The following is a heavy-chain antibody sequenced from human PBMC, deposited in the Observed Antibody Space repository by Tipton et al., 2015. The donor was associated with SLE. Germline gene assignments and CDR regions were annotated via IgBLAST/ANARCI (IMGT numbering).Heavy chain of an antibody. J-gene: IGHJ4*02. CDR1: GFTLRSYV. D-gene: IGHD3-3*01. CDR3: ARMHKRFSFDY. V-gene: IGHV3-23*04. Sequence: QLVQSGGGLVQPGESLRLSCAVAGFTLRSYVMSWVRQAPGKGLEWVAGISGGGGGATYYEESVKGRFSISRDDSKNTLYLQMNSLRAEDAAVYYCARMHKRFSFDYWGQGTLVTVSS. CDR2: ISGGGGGAT.